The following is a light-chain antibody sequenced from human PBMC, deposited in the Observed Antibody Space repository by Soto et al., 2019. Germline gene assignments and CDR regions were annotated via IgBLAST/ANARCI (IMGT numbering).Light chain of an antibody. Sequence: EIVMTQSPATLSVSPGERATLSCRASHTISSNLAWYQQKPGQAPRLLIYGASTRATGIPARFSGSGSGTEFTLTISSLQSEDFAVYYCQQYNNWPPLVTFGQGTKVEIK. V-gene: IGKV3-15*01. CDR1: HTISSN. CDR2: GAS. J-gene: IGKJ1*01. CDR3: QQYNNWPPLVT.